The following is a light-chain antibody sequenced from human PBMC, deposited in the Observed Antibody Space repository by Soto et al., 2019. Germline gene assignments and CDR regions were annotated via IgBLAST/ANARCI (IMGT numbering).Light chain of an antibody. CDR3: QKYGSSENP. Sequence: DIVLRQSAGTLSLSHRERATLYCMSSHSVRSSYLAWYQQNPGQAPRLYGYAACGRATGIPDRFSGSGSGTDFTLTSSSLEDDDVAVYECQKYGSSENPVGGVTKV. J-gene: IGKJ4*01. V-gene: IGKV3-20*01. CDR2: AAC. CDR1: HSVRSSY.